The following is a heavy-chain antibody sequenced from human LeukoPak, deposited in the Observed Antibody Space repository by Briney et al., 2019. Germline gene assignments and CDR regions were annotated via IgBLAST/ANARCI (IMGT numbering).Heavy chain of an antibody. CDR2: IYYSGST. CDR1: GGSISNGGYY. V-gene: IGHV4-31*03. D-gene: IGHD5-12*01. Sequence: SETLSLTCTVSGGSISNGGYYWSWIRQHPGKGLEWIGYIYYSGSTYYNPSLKSRVTISVDTSKNQFSLKLSSVTAADTAVYYCARGRGGYDESPWGYWGQGTLVTVSS. J-gene: IGHJ4*02. CDR3: ARGRGGYDESPWGY.